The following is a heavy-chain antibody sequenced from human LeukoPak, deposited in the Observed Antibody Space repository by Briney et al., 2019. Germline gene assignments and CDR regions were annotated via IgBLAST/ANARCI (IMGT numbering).Heavy chain of an antibody. Sequence: PGGSLRLSCAASGFTFSNAWMSWVRQAPGKGLVWVSRINSDGSSTSYADPVKGRFTISRDNAKNTLYLQMNSLRAEDTAVYYCATLDYWGQGTLVTVSS. CDR1: GFTFSNAW. CDR2: INSDGSST. CDR3: ATLDY. V-gene: IGHV3-74*01. J-gene: IGHJ4*02.